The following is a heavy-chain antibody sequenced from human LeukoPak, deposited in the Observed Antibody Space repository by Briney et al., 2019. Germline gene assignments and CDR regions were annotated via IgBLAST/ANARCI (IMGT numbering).Heavy chain of an antibody. V-gene: IGHV4-59*08. D-gene: IGHD2-2*01. CDR3: ARDCSSTCCLDY. Sequence: PSETLSLTCTVSGGSISSYYWSWIRQPPGKGLEWIGYIYYSGSTNYNPSLKSRVTISVDTSKNQFSLKLSSVTAAGTAVYYCARDCSSTCCLDYWGQGTLVTVSS. CDR1: GGSISSYY. J-gene: IGHJ4*02. CDR2: IYYSGST.